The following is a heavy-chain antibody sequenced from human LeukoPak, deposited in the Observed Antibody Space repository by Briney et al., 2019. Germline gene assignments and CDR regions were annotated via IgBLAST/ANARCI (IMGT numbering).Heavy chain of an antibody. D-gene: IGHD4-23*01. J-gene: IGHJ3*02. Sequence: GGTLRLSCSASGFTFSSYAMHWVRQAPGKGLEYVSAISSNGGGTYYADSVKGRFIVSRDNAKNTLYLQMSSLRAEDTAVYYCVKDQEGVYGANPGAFDIWGQGTMVSVSS. CDR2: ISSNGGGT. CDR3: VKDQEGVYGANPGAFDI. V-gene: IGHV3-64D*09. CDR1: GFTFSSYA.